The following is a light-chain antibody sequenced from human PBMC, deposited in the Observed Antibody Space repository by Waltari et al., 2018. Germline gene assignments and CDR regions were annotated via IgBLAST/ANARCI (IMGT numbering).Light chain of an antibody. CDR3: QQYGSSTWT. CDR2: GAS. CDR1: QSVSRSY. J-gene: IGKJ1*01. Sequence: EIVLTQSPGTLSLSPGERATLSCRASQSVSRSYLAWYQQKPGQAPRLLMYGASSRATGIPDRFSGSGSGTDFTLTISRLEPEDFAVYFCQQYGSSTWTFGQGTKVEIK. V-gene: IGKV3-20*01.